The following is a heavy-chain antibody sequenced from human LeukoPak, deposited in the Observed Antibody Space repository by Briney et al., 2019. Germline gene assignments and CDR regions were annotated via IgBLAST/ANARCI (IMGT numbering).Heavy chain of an antibody. J-gene: IGHJ4*02. CDR3: ARVVSYGSGKIRNYYFDY. CDR2: IYHSGST. CDR1: GYSISSGYY. D-gene: IGHD3-10*01. V-gene: IGHV4-38-2*02. Sequence: SETLSLTCTVSGYSISSGYYWGWIRQPPGKGLEWIGSIYHSGSTYYNPSLKSRVTMSVDKSKNQFSLKLRSVTAADTAMYYCARVVSYGSGKIRNYYFDYWGQGIQVTVSP.